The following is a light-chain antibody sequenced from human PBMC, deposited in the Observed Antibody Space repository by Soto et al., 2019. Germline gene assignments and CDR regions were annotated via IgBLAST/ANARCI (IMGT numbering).Light chain of an antibody. J-gene: IGLJ2*01. CDR2: EVS. CDR1: SSDVGSYNL. Sequence: QSALTQPAAVSGSPGQSITISCIGTSSDVGSYNLVSWYQQHPGKAPKVLIYEVSERPSGVSNRFSGSKSGNTASLTISGLQAEDEADYYCCSYAGSRTHVLFGGGTQLTVL. V-gene: IGLV2-23*02. CDR3: CSYAGSRTHVL.